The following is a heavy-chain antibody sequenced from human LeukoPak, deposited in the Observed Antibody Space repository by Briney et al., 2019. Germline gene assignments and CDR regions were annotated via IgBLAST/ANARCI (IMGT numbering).Heavy chain of an antibody. CDR1: GDSLSSNSIG. CDR3: ARAVAGKLDY. V-gene: IGHV6-1*01. J-gene: IGHJ4*02. D-gene: IGHD6-19*01. Sequence: SQTLSLTCAISGDSLSSNSIGWTWIRQSPSRGLEWLGRTYYRSKWYNDYAVSVKSRITINPDTSKNHVSLQLNSVTPEDTAVYYCARAVAGKLDYWGQGTLVTVSS. CDR2: TYYRSKWYN.